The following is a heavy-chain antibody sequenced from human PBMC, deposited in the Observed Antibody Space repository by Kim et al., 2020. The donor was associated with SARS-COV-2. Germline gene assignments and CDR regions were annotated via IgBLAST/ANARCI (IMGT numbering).Heavy chain of an antibody. J-gene: IGHJ6*02. V-gene: IGHV7-4-1*01. D-gene: IGHD3-22*01. CDR3: ARDYYDSSGYYGYYYYYGMDV. Sequence: ASVKVSCKASGYTFTSYAMNWVRQAPGQGLEWMGWINTNTGNPTYAQGFTGRFVFSLDTSVSTAYLQICSLKAEDTAVYYCARDYYDSSGYYGYYYYYGMDVWGQGTTVTVSS. CDR2: INTNTGNP. CDR1: GYTFTSYA.